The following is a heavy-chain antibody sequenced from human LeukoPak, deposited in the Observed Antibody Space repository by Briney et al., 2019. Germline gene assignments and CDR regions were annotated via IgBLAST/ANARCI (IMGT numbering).Heavy chain of an antibody. D-gene: IGHD2-2*01. Sequence: ASVKVSCKASGYTFTSYGISWVRQAPGQGLEWMGWISAYNGNTNYAQKLQGRVTMTTDTSTSTAYMELRSLRSDDTAVYYCARDWDIVVVPAALGYGMGVWGQGTTVTVSS. CDR2: ISAYNGNT. V-gene: IGHV1-18*01. CDR1: GYTFTSYG. CDR3: ARDWDIVVVPAALGYGMGV. J-gene: IGHJ6*02.